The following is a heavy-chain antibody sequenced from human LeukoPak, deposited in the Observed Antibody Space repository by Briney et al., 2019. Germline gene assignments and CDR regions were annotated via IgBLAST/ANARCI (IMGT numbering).Heavy chain of an antibody. CDR2: ISAYNGNT. D-gene: IGHD3-22*01. V-gene: IGHV1-18*01. CDR1: GYTFTSHG. Sequence: ASVKVSCKASGYTFTSHGISWVRQAPGQGLEWMGWISAYNGNTKYAQKLQGRVTMTTDTSTSTACMELRSLRSDDTAVYYCARDLLYYDSSGKPPGDYWGQGTLVTVSS. CDR3: ARDLLYYDSSGKPPGDY. J-gene: IGHJ4*02.